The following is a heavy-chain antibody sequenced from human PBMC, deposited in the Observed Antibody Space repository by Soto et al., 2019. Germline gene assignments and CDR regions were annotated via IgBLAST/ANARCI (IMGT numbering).Heavy chain of an antibody. CDR1: GGNYSRYW. D-gene: IGHD2-21*01. CDR2: IYTGASDT. Sequence: PRAALKRSCEGSGGNYSRYWSGWVRPMPGKGLECIGIIYTGASDTRSSPSFQGQLTLSADKSISTAYLQWSRLKASDFAMYYCARLANLFAFDTSGHGTLVTGSS. J-gene: IGHJ4*01. V-gene: IGHV5-51*01. CDR3: ARLANLFAFDT.